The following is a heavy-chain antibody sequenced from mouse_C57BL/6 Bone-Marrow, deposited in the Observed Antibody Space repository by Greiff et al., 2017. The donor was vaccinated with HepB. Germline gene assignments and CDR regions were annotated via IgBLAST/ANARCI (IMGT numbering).Heavy chain of an antibody. CDR3: ARLGVSSYFDY. Sequence: EVKLLESGGGLVQPGGSRKLSCSPSGFTFSSFGMHWVRQVPEKGLEWVAYISSDSTTVYYAVTVKGRFIISRDNPKNTLFLQMTSLTSEDSALYYCARLGVSSYFDYGGRGTALTVSA. CDR1: GFTFSSFG. CDR2: ISSDSTTV. J-gene: IGHJ2*01. V-gene: IGHV5-17*02.